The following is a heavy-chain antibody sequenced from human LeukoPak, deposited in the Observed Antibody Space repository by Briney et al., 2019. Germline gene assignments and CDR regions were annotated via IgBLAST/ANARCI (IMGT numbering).Heavy chain of an antibody. CDR2: TYYRSKWYN. CDR3: ARDTAMDRGYYYGMDV. Sequence: SQTLSLTCAISGDSVSSNSAAWNWIRQSPSRGLEWLGRTYYRSKWYNDYAVSVKSRITINPDTSKNRFSLQLNSVTPEDTAVYYCARDTAMDRGYYYGMDVWGQGTTVTVSS. J-gene: IGHJ6*02. V-gene: IGHV6-1*01. D-gene: IGHD5-18*01. CDR1: GDSVSSNSAA.